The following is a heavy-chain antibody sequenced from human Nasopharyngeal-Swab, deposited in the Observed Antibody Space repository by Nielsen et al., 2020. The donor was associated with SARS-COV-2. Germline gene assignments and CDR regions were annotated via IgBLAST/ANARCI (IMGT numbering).Heavy chain of an antibody. CDR1: GGSISSSSYY. CDR3: ARHPFYYGMDV. CDR2: IYYSGGT. Sequence: GSLRLSCTVSGGSISSSSYYWGWIRQPPGKGLEWIGSIYYSGGTYYNPSLKSRVTISVDTSKNQFSLKLSSVTAADTAVYYCARHPFYYGMDVWGQGTTVTVSS. J-gene: IGHJ6*02. V-gene: IGHV4-39*01.